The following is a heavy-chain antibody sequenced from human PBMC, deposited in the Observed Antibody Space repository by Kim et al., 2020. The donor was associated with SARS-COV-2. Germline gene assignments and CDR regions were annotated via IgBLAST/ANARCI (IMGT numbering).Heavy chain of an antibody. Sequence: GGSLRLSCAASGFTFSNFAMTWVRQAPGKGLEWVSAIGVRDDNTYYADSVKGRFTISRDNSKNTLYLQMNSLRAEDTALYYCANSYYYYDSSGYYDYWGQGTLVTVSS. CDR3: ANSYYYYDSSGYYDY. J-gene: IGHJ4*02. D-gene: IGHD3-22*01. CDR1: GFTFSNFA. CDR2: IGVRDDNT. V-gene: IGHV3-23*01.